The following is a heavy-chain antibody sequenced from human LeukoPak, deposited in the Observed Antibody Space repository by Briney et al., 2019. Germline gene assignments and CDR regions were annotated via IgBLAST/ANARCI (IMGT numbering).Heavy chain of an antibody. D-gene: IGHD3-22*01. V-gene: IGHV5-51*01. Sequence: GESLKISCKGSGYSFTAFWIAWVRQMPGKGLEWMGIIYPSDSDTRYSPSFEGQVTISADKSISTAYLQWSSLKASDTAMYYCARCTTYYDSSGYSHGSYYYMDVWGKGTTVTVSS. J-gene: IGHJ6*03. CDR1: GYSFTAFW. CDR3: ARCTTYYDSSGYSHGSYYYMDV. CDR2: IYPSDSDT.